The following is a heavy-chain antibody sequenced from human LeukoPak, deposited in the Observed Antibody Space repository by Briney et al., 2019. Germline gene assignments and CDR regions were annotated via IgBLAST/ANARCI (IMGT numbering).Heavy chain of an antibody. J-gene: IGHJ5*02. CDR2: INTNTGNP. CDR3: AMGACRGDCRYNWFDP. CDR1: GYTFTSYA. V-gene: IGHV7-4-1*02. D-gene: IGHD2-21*02. Sequence: GASVKVSCKASGYTFTSYAMNWVRQAPGQGLEWMGWINTNTGNPTYAQGFTGRFVFSLDTSVSTAYLQISSLKAEDTAVYYCAMGACRGDCRYNWFDPWGQGTLVTVSS.